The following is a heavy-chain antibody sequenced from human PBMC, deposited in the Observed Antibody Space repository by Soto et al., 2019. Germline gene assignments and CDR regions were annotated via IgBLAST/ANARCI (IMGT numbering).Heavy chain of an antibody. V-gene: IGHV1-69*02. CDR2: IIPILGIA. CDR1: GGTFSSYT. CDR3: ARVLAVAGDYYYYGMDV. J-gene: IGHJ6*02. Sequence: QVQLVQSGAEVKKPGSSVKVSCKASGGTFSSYTISWVRQAPGKGLEWMGRIIPILGIANYAQKFQGRVTITADKSTSTANMELSSLRSEDTAVYYCARVLAVAGDYYYYGMDVWGQGTTVTVSS. D-gene: IGHD6-19*01.